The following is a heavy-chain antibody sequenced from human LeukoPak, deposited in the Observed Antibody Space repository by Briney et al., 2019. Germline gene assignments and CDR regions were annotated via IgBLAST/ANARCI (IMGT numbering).Heavy chain of an antibody. D-gene: IGHD2-8*02. CDR1: RASMSSFF. V-gene: IGHV4-59*03. Sequence: PSETLSLTCTASRASMSSFFWSWIRQPPRKGMEWIAHIHYSGTTKYNPSLTSRITLSMDTSKSQVSLRLTSVTAADTALHYCAASGNSWWEGFFHDWGQGTLVSVSS. CDR2: IHYSGTT. CDR3: AASGNSWWEGFFHD. J-gene: IGHJ1*01.